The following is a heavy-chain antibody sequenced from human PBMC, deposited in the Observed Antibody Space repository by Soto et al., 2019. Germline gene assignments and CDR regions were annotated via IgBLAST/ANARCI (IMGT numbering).Heavy chain of an antibody. CDR3: ARGPTYYYDSSGYPPTSDFDY. V-gene: IGHV1-2*02. J-gene: IGHJ4*02. D-gene: IGHD3-22*01. Sequence: SVKVSCKASGYTFTGYYMHWVRQAPGQGLEWMGWINPNSGGTNYAQKFQGRVTMTRDTSISTAYMELSRLRSDDTAVYYCARGPTYYYDSSGYPPTSDFDYRGQGTLVTVSS. CDR1: GYTFTGYY. CDR2: INPNSGGT.